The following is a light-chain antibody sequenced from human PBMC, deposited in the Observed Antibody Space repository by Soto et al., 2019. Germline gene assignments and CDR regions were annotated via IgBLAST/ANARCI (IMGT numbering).Light chain of an antibody. Sequence: EIVLTQSPATLSLSPGERATISCRASQSVTNFLAWYQQKIGQAPRLLIYDASKRATGIPGRFSGSGSGTDFTLTIANLEPEDFAVYYCRQRSNWPLTFGGGTKVEIK. CDR1: QSVTNF. CDR3: RQRSNWPLT. V-gene: IGKV3-11*01. CDR2: DAS. J-gene: IGKJ4*01.